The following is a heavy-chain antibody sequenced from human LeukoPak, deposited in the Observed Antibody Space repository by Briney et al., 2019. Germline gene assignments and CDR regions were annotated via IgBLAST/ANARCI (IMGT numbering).Heavy chain of an antibody. J-gene: IGHJ4*02. V-gene: IGHV1-18*01. CDR1: GYTFTSYG. CDR3: ARYCPDVLLRFGELSTFDY. D-gene: IGHD3-10*01. CDR2: ISAYNGNT. Sequence: ASVKVSCKASGYTFTSYGISWVRQAPGQGLEWMGSISAYNGNTNYAQKLQGRVTMTTDTSTSTAYMELRSLRSDDTAVYYCARYCPDVLLRFGELSTFDYWGQGTLVTVSS.